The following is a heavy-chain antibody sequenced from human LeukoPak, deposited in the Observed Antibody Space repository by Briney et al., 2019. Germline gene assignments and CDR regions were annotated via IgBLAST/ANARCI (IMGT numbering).Heavy chain of an antibody. CDR2: SSSDSSYI. CDR3: ARDSPVLRYFDWFGIDY. CDR1: GFTFSSYS. V-gene: IGHV3-21*01. Sequence: GGSLRLSCGASGFTFSSYSMNWVRQAPGKGLEWVSSSSSDSSYIFYVDSVKGRFTISRDNAKNSLYLQMNSLRAEDTAVYYCARDSPVLRYFDWFGIDYWGQGTLVTVSS. D-gene: IGHD3-9*01. J-gene: IGHJ4*02.